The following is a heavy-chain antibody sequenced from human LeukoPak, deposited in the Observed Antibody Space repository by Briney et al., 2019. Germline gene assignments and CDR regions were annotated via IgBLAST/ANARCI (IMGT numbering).Heavy chain of an antibody. Sequence: GGSLRLSCAASGFTFSDYYMSWIRQAPGKGLEWVSYISSSGSTIYYADSVKGRFTISRDNAKNSLYLQMNSLRAEDTAVYNCARALPDYDILTGYGASLFDYWGQGTLVTVSS. V-gene: IGHV3-11*01. CDR3: ARALPDYDILTGYGASLFDY. CDR1: GFTFSDYY. D-gene: IGHD3-9*01. CDR2: ISSSGSTI. J-gene: IGHJ4*02.